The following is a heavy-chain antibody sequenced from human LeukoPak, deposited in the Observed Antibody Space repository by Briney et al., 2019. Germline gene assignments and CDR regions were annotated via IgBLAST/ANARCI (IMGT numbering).Heavy chain of an antibody. CDR1: GFTFSSYA. D-gene: IGHD2-2*01. V-gene: IGHV3-23*01. J-gene: IGHJ6*02. CDR2: ISGSGGST. Sequence: GRSLRLPCAASGFTFSSYAMSWVRQAPGKGLEWVSAISGSGGSTYYADSVKGRFTISRDNSKNTLYLQMNSLRAEDTAVYYCAKDLYCSSTSCPEDFYYYYGMDVWGQGTTVTVSS. CDR3: AKDLYCSSTSCPEDFYYYYGMDV.